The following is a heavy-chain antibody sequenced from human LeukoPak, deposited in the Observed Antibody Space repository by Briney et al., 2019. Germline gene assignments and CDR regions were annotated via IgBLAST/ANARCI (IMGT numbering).Heavy chain of an antibody. CDR1: GFTLSSYS. V-gene: IGHV3-48*02. CDR3: ARTYAQLLILGFDAFDI. D-gene: IGHD3-16*01. CDR2: IKSGSSTT. J-gene: IGHJ3*02. Sequence: PGGSLRLSCAASGFTLSSYSMNWVRQAPGKGLEWVSYIKSGSSTTYYADSVKGRFTISRDNAKNSLYLQMNSLRDEDTAVYYCARTYAQLLILGFDAFDIWGQGTMVTVSS.